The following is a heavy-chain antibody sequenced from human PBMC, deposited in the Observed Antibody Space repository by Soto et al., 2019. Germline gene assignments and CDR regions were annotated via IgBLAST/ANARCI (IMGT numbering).Heavy chain of an antibody. V-gene: IGHV4-59*01. Sequence: SETLSLTCTDSGGSISSYYWSWIRQPPGKGLEWIGYIYYSGSTNYNPSLKSRVTISVDTSKNQFSLKLSSVTAADTAVYYCARAQGVYGMDVWGQGTTVTVSS. CDR3: ARAQGVYGMDV. J-gene: IGHJ6*02. D-gene: IGHD3-16*01. CDR1: GGSISSYY. CDR2: IYYSGST.